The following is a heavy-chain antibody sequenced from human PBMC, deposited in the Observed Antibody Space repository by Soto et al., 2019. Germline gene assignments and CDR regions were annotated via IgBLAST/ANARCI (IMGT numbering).Heavy chain of an antibody. Sequence: SGESLKISCKGSGYSFTSYWIGWVRQMPGKGLEWMGIIYPGDSDTRYSPSFQGQVTTSADKSISTAYLQWSSLKASDTAMYYCARTRTKKYCSSTSCYADFDYWGQGTLVTVSS. V-gene: IGHV5-51*01. CDR2: IYPGDSDT. CDR3: ARTRTKKYCSSTSCYADFDY. CDR1: GYSFTSYW. J-gene: IGHJ4*02. D-gene: IGHD2-2*01.